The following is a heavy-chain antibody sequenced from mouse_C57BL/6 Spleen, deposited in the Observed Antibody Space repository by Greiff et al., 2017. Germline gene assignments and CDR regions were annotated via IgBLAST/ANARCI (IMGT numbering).Heavy chain of an antibody. Sequence: VQLVESGAELVKPGASVKISCKASGYAFSSYWMNWVKQRPGTGLDWIGQIYPGDGDTNYNGKFKGKATLTADNSSSTAVMQLSSLTSEDSAVYFCARSVYDYDGNYAMDYWGQGTSVTVSS. CDR1: GYAFSSYW. V-gene: IGHV1-80*01. CDR2: IYPGDGDT. CDR3: ARSVYDYDGNYAMDY. J-gene: IGHJ4*01. D-gene: IGHD2-4*01.